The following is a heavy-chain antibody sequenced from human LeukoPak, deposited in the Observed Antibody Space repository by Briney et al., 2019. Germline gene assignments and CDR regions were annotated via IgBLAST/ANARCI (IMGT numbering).Heavy chain of an antibody. J-gene: IGHJ5*02. V-gene: IGHV4-59*08. CDR1: GGSISNYW. CDR2: IYHTGST. Sequence: SETLSLTCTVSGGSISNYWWSWIRQPPGKGLEWIEYIYHTGSTNQNPSLKSRVTISVDTSKNQFALKLSSVTAADTAVYYCARHGPRVEMATTRYDWFDPWGQGTLVTVSS. D-gene: IGHD5-24*01. CDR3: ARHGPRVEMATTRYDWFDP.